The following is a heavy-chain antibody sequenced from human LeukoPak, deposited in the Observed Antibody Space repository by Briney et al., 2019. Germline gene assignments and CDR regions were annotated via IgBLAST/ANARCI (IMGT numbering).Heavy chain of an antibody. J-gene: IGHJ6*03. Sequence: ASVKVSCKASGYTFTSYGISWVRQAPGQGLEWMGGIIPIFGTANYAQKFQGRVTITADKSTSTAYMELSSLRSEDTAVYYCARSLYDILTGYAPGGYYYYYMDVWGKGTTVTVSS. CDR2: IIPIFGTA. CDR1: GYTFTSYG. D-gene: IGHD3-9*01. V-gene: IGHV1-69*06. CDR3: ARSLYDILTGYAPGGYYYYYMDV.